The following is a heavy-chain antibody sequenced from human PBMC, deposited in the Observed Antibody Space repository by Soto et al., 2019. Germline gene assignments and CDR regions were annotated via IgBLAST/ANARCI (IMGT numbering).Heavy chain of an antibody. J-gene: IGHJ3*02. Sequence: PGGSLRLSCAASGFTFSSYSMNWVRQAPGEGLEWVSSISSSSSYIYYADSVKGRFTISRDNAKNSLYLQMNSLRAEDTSVYYCARGSESFLLFGEPSLSPGNAFDIWGPGTMVTVS. CDR3: ARGSESFLLFGEPSLSPGNAFDI. D-gene: IGHD3-10*02. CDR2: ISSSSSYI. V-gene: IGHV3-21*01. CDR1: GFTFSSYS.